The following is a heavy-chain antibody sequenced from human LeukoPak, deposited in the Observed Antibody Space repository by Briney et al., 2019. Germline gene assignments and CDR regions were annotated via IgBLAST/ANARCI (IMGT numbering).Heavy chain of an antibody. D-gene: IGHD3-22*01. CDR1: GFTVSSSY. V-gene: IGHV3-53*01. Sequence: GGSLRLSCAASGFTVSSSYMSWVRQAPGKGLEWVSVIYSGGSTYYADSVKGRFTISRGNSKNTLYLQMNGLRAGDTAVYYCARATRYDSSVYYFDYWGQGTLVTVSS. CDR2: IYSGGST. CDR3: ARATRYDSSVYYFDY. J-gene: IGHJ4*02.